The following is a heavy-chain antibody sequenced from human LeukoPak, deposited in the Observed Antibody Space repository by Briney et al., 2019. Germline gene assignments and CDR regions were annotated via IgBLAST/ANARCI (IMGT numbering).Heavy chain of an antibody. CDR3: ARALRSYSSEDY. D-gene: IGHD3-22*01. Sequence: ASVKVSCKASGYTFTSYYMHWVRQAPGQGLEWMGIINPSGGGTSYAQKFQGRVTMTRDTSTNTVYMELSSLRSEDTAVYYCARALRSYSSEDYWGQGTLVTVSS. CDR1: GYTFTSYY. J-gene: IGHJ4*02. V-gene: IGHV1-46*01. CDR2: INPSGGGT.